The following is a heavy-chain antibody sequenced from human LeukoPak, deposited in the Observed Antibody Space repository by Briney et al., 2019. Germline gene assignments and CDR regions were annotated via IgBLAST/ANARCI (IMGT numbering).Heavy chain of an antibody. D-gene: IGHD2-15*01. CDR1: GYTFTGYY. J-gene: IGHJ4*02. Sequence: ASVKVSCKASGYTFTGYYMHWVRQAPGQGLEWMGWINPNSGGTNYAQKFQGRVTMTRDTSISTAYMELSRLRSDDTAVYYCARDYKDIVVVVAATPDYWGQGTLVTVSS. V-gene: IGHV1-2*02. CDR2: INPNSGGT. CDR3: ARDYKDIVVVVAATPDY.